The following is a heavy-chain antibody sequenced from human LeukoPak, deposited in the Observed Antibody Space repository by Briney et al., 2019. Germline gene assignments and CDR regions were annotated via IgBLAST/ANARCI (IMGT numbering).Heavy chain of an antibody. V-gene: IGHV1-8*01. CDR1: GYTFTSYD. J-gene: IGHJ5*02. CDR3: ASGYSYGYGNSRESGRRYNWFDP. Sequence: ASVKVSCKASGYTFTSYDINWVRQATGQGLEWMGWMNPNSGNTGYAQKFQGRVTITADESTSTAYMELSSLRSEDTAVYYCASGYSYGYGNSRESGRRYNWFDPWGQGTLVTVSS. D-gene: IGHD5-18*01. CDR2: MNPNSGNT.